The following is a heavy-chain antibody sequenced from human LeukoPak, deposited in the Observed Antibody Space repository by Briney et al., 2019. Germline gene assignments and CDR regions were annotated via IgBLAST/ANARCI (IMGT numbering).Heavy chain of an antibody. Sequence: TSETLSLTCSVSGDSISSHYWGWIRQTPGKGLEWIGYVYYSGTTVYNPSLRSRVTVSVDTSKSEFSLKLSSMTTADTAVYYCARVVETIQWATWFDPWGQGTLVTVSS. CDR2: VYYSGTT. CDR1: GDSISSHY. V-gene: IGHV4-59*11. J-gene: IGHJ5*02. D-gene: IGHD5-24*01. CDR3: ARVVETIQWATWFDP.